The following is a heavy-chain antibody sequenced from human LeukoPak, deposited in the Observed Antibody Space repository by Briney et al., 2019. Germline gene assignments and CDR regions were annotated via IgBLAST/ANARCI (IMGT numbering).Heavy chain of an antibody. CDR3: ARQTVTTTYFDY. V-gene: IGHV4-39*01. J-gene: IGHJ4*02. D-gene: IGHD4-17*01. Sequence: PGGSLRLSCAASGFTFSSYGMHWVRQPPGKGLEWIGSIYYSGSTYYNPSLKSRVTISVDTSKNQFSLKLSSVTAADTAVYYCARQTVTTTYFDYWGQGTLVTVSS. CDR2: IYYSGST. CDR1: GFTFSSYGMH.